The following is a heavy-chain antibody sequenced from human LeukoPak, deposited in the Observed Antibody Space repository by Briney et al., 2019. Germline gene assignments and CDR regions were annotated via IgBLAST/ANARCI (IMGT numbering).Heavy chain of an antibody. CDR3: ARDPLVGATDNYYYYYGMDV. CDR2: ISWNSGSI. D-gene: IGHD1-26*01. CDR1: GFTFDDYA. J-gene: IGHJ6*02. V-gene: IGHV3-9*01. Sequence: GGSLRLSCAASGFTFDDYAMHWVRQAPGKGLGWVSGISWNSGSIGYADSVKGRFTISRDNAKNSLYLQMNSLRAEDTAVYYCARDPLVGATDNYYYYYGMDVWGQGTTVTVSS.